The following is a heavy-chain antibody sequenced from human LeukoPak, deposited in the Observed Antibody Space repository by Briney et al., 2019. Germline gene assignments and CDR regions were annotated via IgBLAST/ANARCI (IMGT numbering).Heavy chain of an antibody. CDR3: ARVGLTPDYYGSGSYSD. CDR1: GGSISSSNW. J-gene: IGHJ4*02. CDR2: IYHSGST. V-gene: IGHV4-4*02. Sequence: SGTLSLTCAVSGGSISSSNWWSWVRQPPGKGLEWIGEIYHSGSTNYNPSLKSRVTISVDKSKNQFSLKLSSVTAADTAMYYCARVGLTPDYYGSGSYSDWGQGTLVTVSS. D-gene: IGHD3-10*01.